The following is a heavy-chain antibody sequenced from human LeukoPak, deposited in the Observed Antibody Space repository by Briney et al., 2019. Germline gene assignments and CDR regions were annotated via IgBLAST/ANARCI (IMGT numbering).Heavy chain of an antibody. CDR3: AKDPKVLLWFGESRGFDY. V-gene: IGHV3-30*02. D-gene: IGHD3-10*01. CDR2: IRYDGSNK. CDR1: GFTFSSYG. J-gene: IGHJ4*02. Sequence: GGSLRLSCAASGFTFSSYGMHWVSQDPGKGLEWLAFIRYDGSNKYYADSVKGRFTISRDNSKNTLYLQMNSLRAEDTAVYYCAKDPKVLLWFGESRGFDYWGQGTLVTVSS.